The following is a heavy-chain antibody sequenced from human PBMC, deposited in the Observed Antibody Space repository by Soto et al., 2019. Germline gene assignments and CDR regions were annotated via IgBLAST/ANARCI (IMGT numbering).Heavy chain of an antibody. CDR1: VCTFSIYA. Sequence: SVNVSCKSSVCTFSIYAIICVRQAPGQGLEWMGGIIPIFGTANYAQKFQGRVTITADESTSTAYMELSSLRSEDTAVYYCARAQRITIIVVAPNDAFDIWVQGTMVTGSS. J-gene: IGHJ3*02. D-gene: IGHD3-22*01. CDR2: IIPIFGTA. V-gene: IGHV1-69*13. CDR3: ARAQRITIIVVAPNDAFDI.